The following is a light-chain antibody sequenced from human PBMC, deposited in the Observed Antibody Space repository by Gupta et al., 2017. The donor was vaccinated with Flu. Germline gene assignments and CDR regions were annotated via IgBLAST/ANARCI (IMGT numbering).Light chain of an antibody. V-gene: IGKV1-5*03. CDR3: QQYKSYSWT. CDR1: QEIRSISSW. Sequence: QSAAVGGRVTIAFGANQEIRSISSWLAWYQQKPEKAPKLLSSKASSLERGVPSRFSGSGSGTDFTLTISSLQPDDFATYYCQQYKSYSWTFVQGTKVEIK. J-gene: IGKJ1*01. CDR2: KAS.